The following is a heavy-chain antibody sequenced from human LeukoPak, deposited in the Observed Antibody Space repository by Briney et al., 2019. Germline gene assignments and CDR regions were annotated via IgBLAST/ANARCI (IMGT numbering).Heavy chain of an antibody. V-gene: IGHV4-59*01. J-gene: IGHJ4*02. D-gene: IGHD2-2*02. CDR2: IYYSGST. CDR3: ARDSKDCSSTSCYRLFDY. CDR1: GASISSYY. Sequence: SETLSLTCTVSGASISSYYWNWIRQPPGKGLEWIGYIYYSGSTNYNPSLKSRVTISVDTSKNQFSLKLSSVTAADTAVYYCARDSKDCSSTSCYRLFDYWGQGTPVTVSS.